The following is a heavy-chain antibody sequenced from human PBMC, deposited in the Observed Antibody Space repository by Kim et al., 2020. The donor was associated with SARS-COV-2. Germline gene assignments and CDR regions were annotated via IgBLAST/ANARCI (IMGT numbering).Heavy chain of an antibody. V-gene: IGHV3-48*03. CDR3: ARGERRDGYNFDY. D-gene: IGHD5-12*01. CDR2: ISSSGSTI. CDR1: GFTFSSYE. J-gene: IGHJ4*02. Sequence: GGSLRLSCAASGFTFSSYEMNWVRQAPGKGLEWVSYISSSGSTIYYADSVKGRFTISRDNAKNSLYLQMNSLRAEDTAVYYCARGERRDGYNFDYWGQGTLVTVSS.